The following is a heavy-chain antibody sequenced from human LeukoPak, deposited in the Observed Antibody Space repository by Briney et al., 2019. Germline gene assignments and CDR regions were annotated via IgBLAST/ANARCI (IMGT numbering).Heavy chain of an antibody. CDR2: ISAYNGNT. V-gene: IGHV1-18*01. CDR3: ARDRGYCSGGSCYSDNWFDP. CDR1: GYTFTNYG. D-gene: IGHD2-15*01. J-gene: IGHJ5*02. Sequence: VASVKVSFKASGYTFTNYGISWVRQAPGQGLEWMGWISAYNGNTNYEQKLQGRVTMTTDTSTSTAYMELRSLRSDDTAVYYCARDRGYCSGGSCYSDNWFDPWGQGTLVTVSS.